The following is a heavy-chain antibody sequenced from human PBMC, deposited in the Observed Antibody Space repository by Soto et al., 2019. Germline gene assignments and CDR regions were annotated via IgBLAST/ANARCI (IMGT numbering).Heavy chain of an antibody. Sequence: GESLKISCKGSGYSFTSYCIGWVRQMPGKGLEWMGIIYPGDSDTRYSPSFQGQVTISADKSISTAYLQWSSLKASDTAMYYCARSDYSDTYYYYGMDVWGQGTTVTVSS. CDR2: IYPGDSDT. J-gene: IGHJ6*02. D-gene: IGHD4-4*01. CDR3: ARSDYSDTYYYYGMDV. V-gene: IGHV5-51*01. CDR1: GYSFTSYC.